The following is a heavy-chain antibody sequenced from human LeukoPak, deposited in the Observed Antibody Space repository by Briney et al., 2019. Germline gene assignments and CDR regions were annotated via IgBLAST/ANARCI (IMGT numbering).Heavy chain of an antibody. CDR2: ISSSGSTI. J-gene: IGHJ4*02. CDR3: ARKLWFGEGFDH. Sequence: GGSLRLSCAASGFTFTDHYMNWIRQAPGKGLEWVSYISSSGSTIYYADSVKGRFTISRDNAKNSLYLQMNSLRAEDTAVYYCARKLWFGEGFDHWGQGTLVTVSS. D-gene: IGHD3-10*01. CDR1: GFTFTDHY. V-gene: IGHV3-11*04.